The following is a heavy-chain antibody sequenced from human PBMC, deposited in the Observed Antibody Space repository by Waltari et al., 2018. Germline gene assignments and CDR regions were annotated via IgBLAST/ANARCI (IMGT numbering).Heavy chain of an antibody. V-gene: IGHV4-61*02. Sequence: QVQLQESGPGLVKPSQTLSLTCTVSGGSISSGSYYWSWIRQPAGKGLEWIGRIYTSGSTNSNPSLKSRVTISVDTSKNQFSLKLSSVTAADTAVYYCARVNYYYGMDVWGQGTTVTVSS. CDR1: GGSISSGSYY. J-gene: IGHJ6*02. CDR2: IYTSGST. CDR3: ARVNYYYGMDV.